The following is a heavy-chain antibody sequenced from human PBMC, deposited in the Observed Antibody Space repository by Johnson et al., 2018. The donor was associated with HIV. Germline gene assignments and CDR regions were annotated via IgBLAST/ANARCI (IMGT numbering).Heavy chain of an antibody. CDR2: MWYDGSNK. Sequence: VHLVESGGGVVQPGRSLRLSCAASGFTFSSYAMHWVRQAPGKGLEWVAAMWYDGSNKYYADSVKGRFTISRDNSKNTLYLQMNSLRAEDTAVYYCSRPWGASSSPDSFDLWGQGTMVTVSS. CDR3: SRPWGASSSPDSFDL. V-gene: IGHV3-33*08. J-gene: IGHJ3*01. D-gene: IGHD6-13*01. CDR1: GFTFSSYA.